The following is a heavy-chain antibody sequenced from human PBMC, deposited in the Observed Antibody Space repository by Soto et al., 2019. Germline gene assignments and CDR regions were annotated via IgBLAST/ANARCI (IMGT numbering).Heavy chain of an antibody. CDR2: ISYDGSNK. CDR1: GFTFSSYG. J-gene: IGHJ5*02. CDR3: AKPMVKGYSSSWYWFDP. V-gene: IGHV3-30*18. Sequence: PGESLKISCAASGFTFSSYGMHWVRQAPGKGLEWVAVISYDGSNKYYADSVKGRFTISRDNSKNTLYLQMNSLRAEDTAVYYCAKPMVKGYSSSWYWFDPWGQGTLVTVSS. D-gene: IGHD6-13*01.